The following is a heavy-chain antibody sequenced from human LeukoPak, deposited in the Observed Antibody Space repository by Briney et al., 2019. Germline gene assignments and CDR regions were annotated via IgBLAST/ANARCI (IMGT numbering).Heavy chain of an antibody. CDR1: GYTFGDYG. CDR2: TNRIGDLT. CDR3: ARKGLGGELGGFDS. V-gene: IGHV3-20*04. J-gene: IGHJ4*02. Sequence: GGSLRLSCAASGYTFGDYGMSWVRQVPGKGLEWVSGTNRIGDLTGYADFVKGRFTISRDNAKTSLYLQMNSLRVEDTALYYCARKGLGGELGGFDSWGQGTLVTVSS. D-gene: IGHD1-7*01.